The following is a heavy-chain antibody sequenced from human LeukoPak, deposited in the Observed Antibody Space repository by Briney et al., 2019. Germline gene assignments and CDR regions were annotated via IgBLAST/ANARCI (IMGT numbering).Heavy chain of an antibody. CDR3: ARGFRDIVVVVAATLWFDP. V-gene: IGHV4-34*01. CDR2: INHSGST. CDR1: GGSFSGYY. Sequence: SETLPLTCAVYGGSFSGYYWSWIRQPPGKGLEWIGEINHSGSTNYNPSLKSRVTISVDTSKNQFSLKLSSVTAADTAVYYCARGFRDIVVVVAATLWFDPWGQGTLVTVSS. D-gene: IGHD2-15*01. J-gene: IGHJ5*02.